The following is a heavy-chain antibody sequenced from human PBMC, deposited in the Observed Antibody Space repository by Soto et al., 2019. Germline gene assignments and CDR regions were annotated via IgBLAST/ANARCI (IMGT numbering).Heavy chain of an antibody. J-gene: IGHJ3*02. V-gene: IGHV4-59*08. CDR2: IYYSGST. CDR1: GGSISSYY. Sequence: QVQLQESGPGLVKPSETLSLTCTVSGGSISSYYWSWIRQPPGKGLEWIGYIYYSGSTNYNPSLTSRVTISVDTSKNQFSLTLSSVTAADTAVYYCARQWGTDAFDIWGQGTMVTVSS. CDR3: ARQWGTDAFDI. D-gene: IGHD1-1*01.